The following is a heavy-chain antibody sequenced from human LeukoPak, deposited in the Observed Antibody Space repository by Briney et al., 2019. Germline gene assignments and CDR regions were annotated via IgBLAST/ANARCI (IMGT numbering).Heavy chain of an antibody. J-gene: IGHJ4*02. CDR2: ISWNSGSI. D-gene: IGHD4-23*01. CDR1: GFTFDDYA. Sequence: PGGSLRLSCAASGFTFDDYAMHWVRQAPGKGLEWVSGISWNSGSIGYADSVKGRFTISRDNAKNSLYLQMNSLRAEDTALYYCAKTLDYAGLYYFDYWGQGTLVTVSS. V-gene: IGHV3-9*01. CDR3: AKTLDYAGLYYFDY.